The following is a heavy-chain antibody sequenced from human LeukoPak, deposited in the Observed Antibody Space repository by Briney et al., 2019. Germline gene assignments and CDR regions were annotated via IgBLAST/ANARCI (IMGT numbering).Heavy chain of an antibody. D-gene: IGHD3-16*01. V-gene: IGHV3-7*01. Sequence: PGGSLRLSCAASGFTFSSYWMSWVRQAPGKGLEWVANIKQDGSEKYYVDSVKGRFTISRDNAKNSLYLQMNSLRAEDTAVYYCARHAMGEYYYYGMDVWGQGTTVTVSS. J-gene: IGHJ6*02. CDR3: ARHAMGEYYYYGMDV. CDR2: IKQDGSEK. CDR1: GFTFSSYW.